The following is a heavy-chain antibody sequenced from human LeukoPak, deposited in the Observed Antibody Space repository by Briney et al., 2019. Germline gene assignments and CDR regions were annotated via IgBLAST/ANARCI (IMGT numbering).Heavy chain of an antibody. CDR2: IYYSGST. V-gene: IGHV4-59*01. J-gene: IGHJ4*02. Sequence: PSETLSLTCTVSGGSISSYYWSWIRQPPGKGLEWIGYIYYSGSTTYNPSLKSRVTISVDTSKNQFSLKLNSVTAADTAVYYCARGDRSTWYSLYWGQGTLVTVSS. CDR1: GGSISSYY. CDR3: ARGDRSTWYSLY. D-gene: IGHD6-13*01.